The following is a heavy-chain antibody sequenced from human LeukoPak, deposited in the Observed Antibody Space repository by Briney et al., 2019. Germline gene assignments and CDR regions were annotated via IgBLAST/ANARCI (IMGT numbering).Heavy chain of an antibody. V-gene: IGHV3-21*01. CDR3: ARATAAGTFGIGY. Sequence: GSLRLSCVASGFAVGSNYMSWVRQAPGKGLEWVSSISSSCSYIYYADSVKGRFTISRDNAKNSLYLQMNSLRAEDTAVYYCARATAAGTFGIGYWGQGTLVTVSS. J-gene: IGHJ4*02. CDR1: GFAVGSNY. CDR2: ISSSCSYI. D-gene: IGHD6-13*01.